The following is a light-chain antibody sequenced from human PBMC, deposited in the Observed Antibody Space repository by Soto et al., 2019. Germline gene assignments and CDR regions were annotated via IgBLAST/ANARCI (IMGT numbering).Light chain of an antibody. Sequence: QSALTQPPSASGSPGQSVTISRTGTSSDVGGYNYVPWYQQYPGKAPKLMIYEVSKRPSGVPDRFSGSKSANTASLTVSGLQAEDEADYYCSSYAGSNNFVVFGGGTKLTVL. V-gene: IGLV2-8*01. CDR1: SSDVGGYNY. J-gene: IGLJ2*01. CDR3: SSYAGSNNFVV. CDR2: EVS.